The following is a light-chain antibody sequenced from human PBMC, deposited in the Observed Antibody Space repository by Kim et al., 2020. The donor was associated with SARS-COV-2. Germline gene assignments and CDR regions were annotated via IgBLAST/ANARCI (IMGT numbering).Light chain of an antibody. CDR1: QDISNH. CDR2: DVS. J-gene: IGKJ1*01. CDR3: QQYHGYWT. V-gene: IGKV1-16*01. Sequence: DIQMTQSPSSLSASVGDRVTITCRASQDISNHLAWFQQKPGKAPKSLIHDVSSLESGVPSRFSGSGSGTEFTLSISSLQPDDFATYYCQQYHGYWTFGQGTKVDIK.